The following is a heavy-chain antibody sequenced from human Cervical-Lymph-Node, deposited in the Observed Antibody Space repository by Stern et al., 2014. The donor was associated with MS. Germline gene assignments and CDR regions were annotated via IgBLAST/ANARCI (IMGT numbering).Heavy chain of an antibody. D-gene: IGHD6-13*01. CDR1: GFTFRAFG. V-gene: IGHV3-30*19. J-gene: IGHJ4*02. Sequence: VQLVESGGGVVQPGRSLRLSCAASGFTFRAFGMHWVRQAPGKGLEWVAIISYDDNNKYYTDSVKGRFTISRDSSKNTLYLQMNSLRAEDTAVYYCARDPGAGYSSSWIDYWGQGTLVTVSS. CDR2: ISYDDNNK. CDR3: ARDPGAGYSSSWIDY.